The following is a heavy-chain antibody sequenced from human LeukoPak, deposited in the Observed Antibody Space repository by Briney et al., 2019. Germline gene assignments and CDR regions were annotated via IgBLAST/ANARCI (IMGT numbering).Heavy chain of an antibody. Sequence: GGSLRLSCAASGFTFTNAWMSWVRQAPGKGLEWAGRIKSKGDGETIDNAAPVKGRFITSRDDSKATLYLQMNSLKAEDTAVYYCTTDLGLTMIRGVIVYWGQGALVTVSS. CDR3: TTDLGLTMIRGVIVY. J-gene: IGHJ4*02. CDR1: GFTFTNAW. D-gene: IGHD3-10*01. CDR2: IKSKGDGETI. V-gene: IGHV3-15*01.